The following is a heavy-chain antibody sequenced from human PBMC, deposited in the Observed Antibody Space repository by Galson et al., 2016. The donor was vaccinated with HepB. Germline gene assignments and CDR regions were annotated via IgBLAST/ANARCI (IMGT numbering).Heavy chain of an antibody. D-gene: IGHD6-19*01. CDR3: ARQDRAGLVNF. Sequence: ATLSLTCTVSGGSISSSSYFWAWIRQPPGKGLDWIGSIYYSGTTHYNPSLQSRVSVSVDTSKNQFSLRLTSVSAADTAMYSCARQDRAGLVNFWGQGTMVTVSS. J-gene: IGHJ3*01. CDR1: GGSISSSSYF. CDR2: IYYSGTT. V-gene: IGHV4-39*01.